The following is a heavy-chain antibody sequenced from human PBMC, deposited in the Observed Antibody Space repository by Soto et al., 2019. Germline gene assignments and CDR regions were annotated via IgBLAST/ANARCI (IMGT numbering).Heavy chain of an antibody. CDR3: AKDIEYSSWRGGMDV. V-gene: IGHV3-23*01. D-gene: IGHD6-6*01. Sequence: GGSLRLSCAASGFTFSSYAMSWVRQAPGKGLEWVSAISGSGGSTYYADSVKGRFTISRDNSKNTLYLQMNSLGAEDTAVYYCAKDIEYSSWRGGMDVWGQGTTVTVSS. CDR2: ISGSGGST. J-gene: IGHJ6*02. CDR1: GFTFSSYA.